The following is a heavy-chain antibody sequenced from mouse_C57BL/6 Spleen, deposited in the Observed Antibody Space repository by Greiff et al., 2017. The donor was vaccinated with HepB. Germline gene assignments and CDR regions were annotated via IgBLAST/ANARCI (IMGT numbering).Heavy chain of an antibody. J-gene: IGHJ2*01. Sequence: EVNLVESGGGLVKPGGSLKLSCAASGFTFSAYGMHWVRQAPEKGLEWVAYISSGSSTIYYADTVKGRFTISRDNAKSTLFLQMTSLRSEDTAMYYCARNPYYYGSSYYFDYCGQGTTLTFSS. V-gene: IGHV5-17*01. CDR1: GFTFSAYG. D-gene: IGHD1-1*01. CDR2: ISSGSSTI. CDR3: ARNPYYYGSSYYFDY.